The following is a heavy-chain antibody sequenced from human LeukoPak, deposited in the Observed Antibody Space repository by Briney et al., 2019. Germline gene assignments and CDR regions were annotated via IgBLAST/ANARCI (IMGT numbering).Heavy chain of an antibody. Sequence: GGSLRLSCVASGFTFSDYPMYWVRQAPGKGLEWVAVISHDGRNKFYADSVRGRFTVSRDDSKNTLNLQMNSLRPEDTAVYYCARDSPYHDYWGRGSLVTVSS. CDR3: ARDSPYHDY. CDR2: ISHDGRNK. CDR1: GFTFSDYP. J-gene: IGHJ4*02. D-gene: IGHD3-16*01. V-gene: IGHV3-30*04.